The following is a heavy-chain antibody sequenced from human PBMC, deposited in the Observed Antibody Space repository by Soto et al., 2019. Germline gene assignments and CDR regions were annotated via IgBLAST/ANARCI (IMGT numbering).Heavy chain of an antibody. D-gene: IGHD2-2*01. CDR1: GGSISGGDYY. J-gene: IGHJ6*02. CDR3: ARDRLGYWTSTSCYYGMDV. Sequence: QVQLQESGPGLVKPSQTLSLTCTVSGGSISGGDYYWSWIRQPPGKGLEWIGSIYYSGSTYYNPSPTSRRIVTVDTSKTQFPLNLRSVTAAAAAVSYYARDRLGYWTSTSCYYGMDVWGQGTTITVSS. CDR2: IYYSGST. V-gene: IGHV4-30-4*01.